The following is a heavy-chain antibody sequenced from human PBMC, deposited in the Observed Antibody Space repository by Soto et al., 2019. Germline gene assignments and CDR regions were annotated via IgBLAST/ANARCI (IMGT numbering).Heavy chain of an antibody. CDR1: GDSINTIG. Sequence: GASVKLSCKASGDSINTIGITWVRQAPGQGLEWMGCISGYGGKRDYSRKLQGRITMTADPSTSTSYMELRSLRSDDTAVYYCARDPPPMDVWGQGTLVTVSS. CDR3: ARDPPPMDV. J-gene: IGHJ6*02. CDR2: ISGYGGKR. V-gene: IGHV1-18*01.